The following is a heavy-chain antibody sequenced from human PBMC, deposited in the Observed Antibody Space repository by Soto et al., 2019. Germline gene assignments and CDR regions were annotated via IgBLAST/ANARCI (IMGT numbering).Heavy chain of an antibody. Sequence: PGGSLRLSCAASGCTVSNNYLSWVRQAPGKGLEWVSVIYSGGSTYYADSVKGRFIISRDNSKSTLYLQMNSLRAEDTALYYCAKGRSYYYYYGVDVWGQGTTVTVSS. CDR3: AKGRSYYYYYGVDV. V-gene: IGHV3-53*01. CDR2: IYSGGST. CDR1: GCTVSNNY. J-gene: IGHJ6*02.